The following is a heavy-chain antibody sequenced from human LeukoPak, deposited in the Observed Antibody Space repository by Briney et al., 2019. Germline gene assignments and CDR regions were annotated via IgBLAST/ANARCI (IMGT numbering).Heavy chain of an antibody. CDR2: ISYDGSNK. CDR1: GFTFSSYG. Sequence: GGSLRLSCAASGFTFSSYGMHWVRQAPGKGLEWVAVISYDGSNKYYADSVKGRFTISRDNSKNTLYLQMNSLRAGDTAVYYCAKDPYYCDSSGPDYWGQGTLVTVSS. J-gene: IGHJ4*02. CDR3: AKDPYYCDSSGPDY. D-gene: IGHD3-22*01. V-gene: IGHV3-30*18.